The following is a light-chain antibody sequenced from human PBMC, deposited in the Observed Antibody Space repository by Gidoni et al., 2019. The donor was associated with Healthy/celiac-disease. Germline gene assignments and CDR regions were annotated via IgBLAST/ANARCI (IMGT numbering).Light chain of an antibody. CDR2: KAS. CDR1: QSISSW. J-gene: IGKJ1*01. CDR3: QQYNSYLWT. V-gene: IGKV1-5*03. Sequence: DIQMTQSPSTLSASVGDRVTITCRASQSISSWLAWYQQKPGKAPKLLIYKASSLESGVPSRFSGSGSGTEFTLTISSLQPDDCATYYCQQYNSYLWTFGQGTKLEIK.